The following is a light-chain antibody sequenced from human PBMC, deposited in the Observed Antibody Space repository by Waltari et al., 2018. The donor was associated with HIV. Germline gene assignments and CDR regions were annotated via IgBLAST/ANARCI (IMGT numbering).Light chain of an antibody. Sequence: QSVLTQPPSASGTPGQRVTISCSGSSPHIGSNTVNWYLQLPGTAPKPLLYSNNQRPSGVPDRFSGSKSGTSASLAISGLQSEDEADYYCAAWDDSLNGLVFGTGTKVTVL. CDR1: SPHIGSNT. CDR3: AAWDDSLNGLV. CDR2: SNN. V-gene: IGLV1-44*01. J-gene: IGLJ1*01.